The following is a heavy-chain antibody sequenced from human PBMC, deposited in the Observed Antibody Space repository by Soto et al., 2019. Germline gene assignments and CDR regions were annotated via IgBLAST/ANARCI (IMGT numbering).Heavy chain of an antibody. Sequence: PGESLKISCKGSGYRFTSYWIGWVRQMPGRGLEWMGTIKPVDSDTRYSPSFQGQVTMSVDKSISTAYLQWSSLKASDTAIYYCARHGNSGVVFDQWGQGTRVTVP. CDR1: GYRFTSYW. D-gene: IGHD1-26*01. V-gene: IGHV5-51*01. CDR2: IKPVDSDT. CDR3: ARHGNSGVVFDQ. J-gene: IGHJ4*02.